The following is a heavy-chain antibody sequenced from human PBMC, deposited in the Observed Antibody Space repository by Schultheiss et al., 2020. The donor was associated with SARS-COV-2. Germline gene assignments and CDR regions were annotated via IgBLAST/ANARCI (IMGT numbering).Heavy chain of an antibody. D-gene: IGHD3-16*02. CDR1: GGTFSSCS. Sequence: SVKVSCKAAGGTFSSCSISWLRQAPGQGLEWMGGIIPIFGTANYAQKFQGRVTITADKSTSTAYMELRSLRSDDTAVYYCARDLSPYYDYVWGSYRPKGGAFDIWGQGTMVTVSS. CDR2: IIPIFGTA. CDR3: ARDLSPYYDYVWGSYRPKGGAFDI. V-gene: IGHV1-69*06. J-gene: IGHJ3*02.